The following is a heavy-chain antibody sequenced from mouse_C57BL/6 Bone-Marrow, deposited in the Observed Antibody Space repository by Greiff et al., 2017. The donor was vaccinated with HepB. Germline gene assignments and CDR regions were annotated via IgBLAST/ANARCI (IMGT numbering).Heavy chain of an antibody. CDR3: ARGDYDYDLAWFAY. J-gene: IGHJ3*01. CDR1: GYSITSGYY. D-gene: IGHD2-4*01. CDR2: ISYDGSN. Sequence: EVHLVESGPGLVKPSQSLSLTCSVTGYSITSGYYWNWIRQFPGNKLEWMGYISYDGSNNYNPSLKNRISITRDTSKNQFFLKLNSVTTEDTATYYCARGDYDYDLAWFAYWGQGTLVTVSA. V-gene: IGHV3-6*01.